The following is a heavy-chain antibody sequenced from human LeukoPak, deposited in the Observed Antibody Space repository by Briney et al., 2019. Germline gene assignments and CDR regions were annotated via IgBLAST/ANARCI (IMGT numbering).Heavy chain of an antibody. D-gene: IGHD2/OR15-2a*01. CDR3: ARVIAHGPFDY. Sequence: ASVKVSCKASRYIFTTYGISWVRQAPGHGLEGRGWISAYNGNTNYAQKLPRRVTMTTDTSTSTGYMELRSLRSDDTAVYYCARVIAHGPFDYWGQGTLVTVSS. V-gene: IGHV1-18*04. J-gene: IGHJ4*02. CDR1: RYIFTTYG. CDR2: ISAYNGNT.